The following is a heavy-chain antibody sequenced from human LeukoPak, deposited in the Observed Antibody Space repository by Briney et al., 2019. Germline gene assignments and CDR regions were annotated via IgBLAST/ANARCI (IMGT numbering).Heavy chain of an antibody. V-gene: IGHV1-24*01. CDR3: VRGRTGSIATAGRY. CDR1: GSTLTEFS. CDR2: LDPEDGET. D-gene: IGHD6-6*01. Sequence: ASVKVSCKLSGSTLTEFSIHWVRQAHGKGLEWLGGLDPEDGETILSQKFQDRVALTADTSTSTAYMDMSNLRSEDTAVYFCVRGRTGSIATAGRYWGRGTLVTVSS. J-gene: IGHJ4*02.